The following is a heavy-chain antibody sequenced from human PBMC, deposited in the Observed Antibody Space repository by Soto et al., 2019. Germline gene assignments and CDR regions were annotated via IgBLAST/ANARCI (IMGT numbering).Heavy chain of an antibody. D-gene: IGHD3-3*01. CDR1: GYTFSDFD. Sequence: ASVKVSCKASGYTFSDFDINWLRQASGQGPEWMGWMNAKSGDTFFPQRFQGKFNMTWDTSLSTAYMEVGSLTSDDTAIYYCAVSLYGVVLHYYYRMDVWGPGTSVTVSS. CDR3: AVSLYGVVLHYYYRMDV. CDR2: MNAKSGDT. J-gene: IGHJ6*02. V-gene: IGHV1-8*01.